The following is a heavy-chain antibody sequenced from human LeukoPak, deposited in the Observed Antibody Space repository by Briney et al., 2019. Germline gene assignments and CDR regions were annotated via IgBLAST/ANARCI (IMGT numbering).Heavy chain of an antibody. CDR1: GGSISSGDYY. Sequence: SQTLSLTCTVSGGSISSGDYYWSWIRQPPGKGLEWIGYIYYSGSTYDNPSLKSRVTISVDTSKNQFSLKLSSVTAADTAVYYCARDRNYYDSRGWYFDYWGQGTLVTVSS. CDR3: ARDRNYYDSRGWYFDY. D-gene: IGHD3-22*01. V-gene: IGHV4-30-4*08. CDR2: IYYSGST. J-gene: IGHJ4*02.